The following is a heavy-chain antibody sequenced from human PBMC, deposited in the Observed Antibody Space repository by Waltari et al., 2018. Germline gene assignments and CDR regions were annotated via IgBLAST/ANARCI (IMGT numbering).Heavy chain of an antibody. CDR3: ARDLGGASTGWLTFDY. CDR2: IYRGGTT. J-gene: IGHJ4*02. Sequence: EMQLVESGGGLIQPGGSLRLSCAASGFTVSSDYITWVRQAPGKGLEWVSIIYRGGTTYYGDSVKGRFTISRDNSKNTLYLQMNSLRAEDTAVYYCARDLGGASTGWLTFDYWGQGTLVTVSS. V-gene: IGHV3-53*01. CDR1: GFTVSSDY. D-gene: IGHD6-19*01.